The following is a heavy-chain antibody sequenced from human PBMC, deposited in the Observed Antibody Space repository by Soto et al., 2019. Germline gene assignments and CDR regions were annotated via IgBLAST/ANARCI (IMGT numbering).Heavy chain of an antibody. D-gene: IGHD3-9*01. V-gene: IGHV4-59*01. CDR2: IYYSGST. Sequence: QVQLQESGPGLVKPSETLSLTCTVSGGSISSYYWSWIRQPPGKGLEWIGYIYYSGSTNYNPSLSSRVTRSVATSKIQVSLKLSSVTAADTAVYYCAGASRTILRLGYFDYWGQGTLVTVSS. J-gene: IGHJ4*02. CDR3: AGASRTILRLGYFDY. CDR1: GGSISSYY.